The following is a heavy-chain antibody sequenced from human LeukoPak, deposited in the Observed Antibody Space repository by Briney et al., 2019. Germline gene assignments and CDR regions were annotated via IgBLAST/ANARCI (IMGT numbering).Heavy chain of an antibody. J-gene: IGHJ5*02. CDR1: GFTFSSYS. CDR3: XXXXXXXXXXXXXYYPNWFDP. Sequence: GGSLRLSCAASGFTFSSYSMNWVRQAPGKGLEWVSSIISSSSYIYYADSVKGRFTISRDNAKNSLYLQMNSLRAEDTAVYYXXXXXXXXXXXXXXYYPNWFDPWGQGTLVTVSS. D-gene: IGHD1-26*01. V-gene: IGHV3-21*01. CDR2: IISSSSYI.